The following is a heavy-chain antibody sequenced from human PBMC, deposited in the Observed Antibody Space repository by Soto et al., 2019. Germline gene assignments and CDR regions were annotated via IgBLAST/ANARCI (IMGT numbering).Heavy chain of an antibody. J-gene: IGHJ4*02. Sequence: SETLSLTCTVSGGSISSSSNHWGWIRQPPGKGLEWIGNIYYSENTYYNPSLKSRVTISVDTSKNQFSLRLTSVTAADTAVYYCAREPRTIRGPTGLFDYWGQGILVTVSS. CDR3: AREPRTIRGPTGLFDY. CDR2: IYYSENT. CDR1: GGSISSSSNH. D-gene: IGHD3-3*02. V-gene: IGHV4-39*01.